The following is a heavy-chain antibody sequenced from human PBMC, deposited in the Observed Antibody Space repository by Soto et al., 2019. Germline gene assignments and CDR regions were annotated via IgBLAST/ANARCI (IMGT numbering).Heavy chain of an antibody. J-gene: IGHJ4*02. V-gene: IGHV1-3*01. Sequence: ASVKVSCKASGYTFTSYAMHWVRQAPGQRLEWMGWINAGNGNTKYSQKFQGRVTITRDTSASTAYMELSSLRSEDTAVYYCARLKRRYSSGLYDFDCWGQGALVTVSS. CDR3: ARLKRRYSSGLYDFDC. CDR2: INAGNGNT. CDR1: GYTFTSYA. D-gene: IGHD6-19*01.